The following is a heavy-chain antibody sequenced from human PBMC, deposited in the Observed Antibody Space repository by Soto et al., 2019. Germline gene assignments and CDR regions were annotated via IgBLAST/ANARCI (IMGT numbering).Heavy chain of an antibody. CDR1: EFTFSSYY. V-gene: IGHV3-7*01. CDR2: IKQDGSEK. J-gene: IGHJ4*02. Sequence: GGSLRLSCAASEFTFSSYYMSWVRQAPGKGLEWVANIKQDGSEKDYVDSVKGRFTISRDNAKNTLYLQMNSLRAEDSAVYYCARERRTVWFIFFGFDYWGQGALVTVSS. D-gene: IGHD3-3*01. CDR3: ARERRTVWFIFFGFDY.